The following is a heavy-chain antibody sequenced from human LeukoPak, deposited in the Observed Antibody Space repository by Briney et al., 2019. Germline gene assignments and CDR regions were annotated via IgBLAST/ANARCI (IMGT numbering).Heavy chain of an antibody. V-gene: IGHV1-46*01. CDR3: ARSRGVGATRMYYFDY. CDR1: GYTFTGSY. CDR2: INPSGGST. J-gene: IGHJ4*02. D-gene: IGHD1-26*01. Sequence: ASVKVSCKASGYTFTGSYMHWVRQAPGQGLEWMGIINPSGGSTSYAQKFQGRVTMTRDTSTSTVYMELSSLRSEDTAVYYCARSRGVGATRMYYFDYWGQGTLVTVSS.